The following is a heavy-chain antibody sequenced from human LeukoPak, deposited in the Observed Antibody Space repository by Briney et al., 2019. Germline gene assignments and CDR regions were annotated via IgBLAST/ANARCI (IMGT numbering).Heavy chain of an antibody. CDR2: INSDGSST. CDR3: ARDDAFGANDN. V-gene: IGHV3-74*01. CDR1: GFTFSSYW. Sequence: PGGSLGLSCAASGFTFSSYWMHWVRQAPGKGLVWVSRINSDGSSTSYADSVKGRFTISRDNAKNTLYLQMNGLRAEDTAVYYCARDDAFGANDNWGQGTLVTVSS. J-gene: IGHJ4*02. D-gene: IGHD4/OR15-4a*01.